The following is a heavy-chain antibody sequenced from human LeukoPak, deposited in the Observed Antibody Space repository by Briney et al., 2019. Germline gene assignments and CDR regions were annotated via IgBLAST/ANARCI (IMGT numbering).Heavy chain of an antibody. CDR3: ARHAPAAGFDY. Sequence: SETLSHTCTLSLGSISSSSYYWGWIRQPPGKGLEWIGSIYYSGSTYYNPSLKSRVTISVDTSKNQFSLKLSSVTAADSAVYYCARHAPAAGFDYWGQGTLVTVSS. CDR1: LGSISSSSYY. D-gene: IGHD6-13*01. CDR2: IYYSGST. V-gene: IGHV4-39*01. J-gene: IGHJ4*02.